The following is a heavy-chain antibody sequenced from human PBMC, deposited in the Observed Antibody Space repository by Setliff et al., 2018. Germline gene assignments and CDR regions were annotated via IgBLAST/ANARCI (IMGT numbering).Heavy chain of an antibody. CDR3: ARRGLPAYLTGAYYYYYMDV. J-gene: IGHJ6*03. CDR2: IIPIFGTA. Sequence: SVKVSCKASGGTFSSYVISWVREAPGQGLEWMGGIIPIFGTANYAQKFQGRVTITADESTSTAYMELSSLRSEDTAVYYCARRGLPAYLTGAYYYYYMDVWGKGTTVTVSS. V-gene: IGHV1-69*13. CDR1: GGTFSSYV. D-gene: IGHD7-27*01.